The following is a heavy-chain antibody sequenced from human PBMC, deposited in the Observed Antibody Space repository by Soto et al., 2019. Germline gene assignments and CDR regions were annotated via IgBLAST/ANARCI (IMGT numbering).Heavy chain of an antibody. V-gene: IGHV3-23*01. D-gene: IGHD2-21*02. J-gene: IGHJ5*02. CDR3: AKARHSGDIAGSYDS. CDR2: IGVRGGNA. CDR1: GFSFIDYA. Sequence: EGALRLSCAASGFSFIDYAINGVRQVPGGGLEYVAGIGVRGGNASYADSMKGRFSISRDNSKNTVYLHMHNLRVDDSAMYYCAKARHSGDIAGSYDSWGQGTLVTFSS.